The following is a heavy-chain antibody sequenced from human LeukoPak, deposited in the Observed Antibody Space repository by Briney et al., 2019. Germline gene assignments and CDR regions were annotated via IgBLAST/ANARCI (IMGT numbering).Heavy chain of an antibody. Sequence: SVKVSCKASGYTFTSYGISWVRQAPGQGLEWMGRIIPIFGTANYAQKFQGRVTITTDESTSTAYMELSSLRSEDTAVYYCARAGTENFSNNWFDPWGQGTLVTVSS. J-gene: IGHJ5*02. CDR1: GYTFTSYG. CDR3: ARAGTENFSNNWFDP. D-gene: IGHD3-10*01. V-gene: IGHV1-69*05. CDR2: IIPIFGTA.